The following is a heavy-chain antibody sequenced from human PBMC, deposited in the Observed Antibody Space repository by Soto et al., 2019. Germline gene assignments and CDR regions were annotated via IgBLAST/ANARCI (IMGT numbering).Heavy chain of an antibody. D-gene: IGHD3-10*01. V-gene: IGHV3-30*18. J-gene: IGHJ4*02. CDR1: GFTFSSYG. CDR3: AKEGSHRGGPFDY. CDR2: ISYDGSNK. Sequence: PGGSLRLSCAASGFTFSSYGMHWVRQAPGKGLEWVAVISYDGSNKYYADSVKGRFTISRDNSKNTLYLQMNSLRAEDTAVYYCAKEGSHRGGPFDYWGQGTLVTVSS.